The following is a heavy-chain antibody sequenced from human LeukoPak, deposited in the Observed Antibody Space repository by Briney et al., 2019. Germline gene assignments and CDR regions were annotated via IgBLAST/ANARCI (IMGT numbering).Heavy chain of an antibody. J-gene: IGHJ4*02. Sequence: GGSLRLSCAASGFTFSDYYMSWIRQAPGKGLEWLSYISSSGSYTNYADSVRDRFTISRDNAKNSLYLQMNSLRAEDTAVYYCASRYYDSSGPLKYYFDYWGQGTLVTVSS. CDR2: ISSSGSYT. V-gene: IGHV3-11*03. D-gene: IGHD3-22*01. CDR1: GFTFSDYY. CDR3: ASRYYDSSGPLKYYFDY.